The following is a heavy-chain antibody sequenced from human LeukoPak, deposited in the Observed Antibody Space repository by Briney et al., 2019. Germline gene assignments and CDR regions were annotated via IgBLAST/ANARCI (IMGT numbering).Heavy chain of an antibody. CDR2: MYTSGSN. V-gene: IGHV4-4*07. D-gene: IGHD6-19*01. CDR1: GGSISSYY. J-gene: IGHJ3*02. Sequence: SETLSLTCTVSGGSISSYYWRWIGQAAGKGREWVGRMYTSGSNNYNPSLKSRVTMSVDTSKNQFLLKLSSVTAADTAVYYCASSSSGWYMDAFDIWGQGTMVTVSS. CDR3: ASSSSGWYMDAFDI.